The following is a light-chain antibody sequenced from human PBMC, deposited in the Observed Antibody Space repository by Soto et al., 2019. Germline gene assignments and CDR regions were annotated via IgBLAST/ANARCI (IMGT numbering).Light chain of an antibody. J-gene: IGLJ1*01. V-gene: IGLV3-21*02. Sequence: SCELTQPASVAVAPVQTARITCGGNNIGSKSVHWYQQKPGQAPVLVVDDDSDRPSGIPERFSGSNSGNTATLTISRVEAGDEADYFCHVWDSSSENVFGTGTKVTVL. CDR2: DDS. CDR1: NIGSKS. CDR3: HVWDSSSENV.